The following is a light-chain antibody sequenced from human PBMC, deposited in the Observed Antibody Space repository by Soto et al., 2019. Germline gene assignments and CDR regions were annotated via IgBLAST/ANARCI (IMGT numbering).Light chain of an antibody. J-gene: IGLJ3*02. CDR3: SSYAGTNNLGV. CDR1: SSDIGGYNF. CDR2: EVN. V-gene: IGLV2-8*01. Sequence: QSALTQPPSASGSPGQSVTISCTGTSSDIGGYNFVSWYQQHPGKAPKLIIYEVNKRPSGVPDRFSGSKSGNTASLTASGLQADDEGDYYCSSYAGTNNLGVFGGGTKVTVL.